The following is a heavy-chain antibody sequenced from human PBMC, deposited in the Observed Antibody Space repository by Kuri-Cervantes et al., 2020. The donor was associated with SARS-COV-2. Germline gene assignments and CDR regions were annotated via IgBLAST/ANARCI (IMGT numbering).Heavy chain of an antibody. D-gene: IGHD5-24*01. Sequence: ASVKVSCKASGGTFSSYAISWVRQAPGQGLEWMGGMNPNSGNTGYAQKFQGRVTMTRNTSISTAYMELSSLRSEDTAVYYCARGGLATTRDFDYWGQGTLVTVSS. CDR3: ARGGLATTRDFDY. CDR2: MNPNSGNT. J-gene: IGHJ4*02. V-gene: IGHV1-8*02. CDR1: GGTFSSYA.